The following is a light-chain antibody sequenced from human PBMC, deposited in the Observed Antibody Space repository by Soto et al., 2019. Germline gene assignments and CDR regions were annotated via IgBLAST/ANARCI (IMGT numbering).Light chain of an antibody. Sequence: EIVLTHFPGALSLSPGERVTLSCRASQTVSNTYLAWYQQKSGQAPKFLIYGASNRATGIPDRFSGSGSRTDFTLTISRLEPEDFAVYYCQQYGALPPTFGGGTKVEIK. V-gene: IGKV3-20*01. CDR3: QQYGALPPT. J-gene: IGKJ4*01. CDR1: QTVSNTY. CDR2: GAS.